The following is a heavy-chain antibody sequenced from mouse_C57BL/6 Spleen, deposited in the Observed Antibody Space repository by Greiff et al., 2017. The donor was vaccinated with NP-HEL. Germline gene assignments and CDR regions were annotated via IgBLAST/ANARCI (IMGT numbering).Heavy chain of an antibody. CDR2: IDPETGGT. Sequence: QVQLQQSGAELVRPGASVTLSCKASGYTFTDYEMHWVKQTPVHGLEWIGAIDPETGGTAYNQKFKGQAILTADKSASTAYMELRSLTSEDSAVYYCTDGSSPAWFACWGQGTLVTVSA. D-gene: IGHD1-1*01. CDR1: GYTFTDYE. V-gene: IGHV1-15*01. CDR3: TDGSSPAWFAC. J-gene: IGHJ3*01.